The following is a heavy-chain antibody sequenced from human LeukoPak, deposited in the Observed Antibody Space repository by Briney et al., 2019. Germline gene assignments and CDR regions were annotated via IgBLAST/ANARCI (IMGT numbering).Heavy chain of an antibody. V-gene: IGHV3-21*04. CDR1: GFTFSRYS. CDR3: ARGYSSSGYGDAFDI. D-gene: IGHD6-13*01. CDR2: PISSSNYI. J-gene: IGHJ3*02. Sequence: GGSLRLSCAASGFTFSRYSMNWVPGAPGRGREGVSSPISSSNYIYYADLVKGRFTISRDNAKNTLYLQMNSLRAEDMALYYCARGYSSSGYGDAFDIWGQGTMVTVSS.